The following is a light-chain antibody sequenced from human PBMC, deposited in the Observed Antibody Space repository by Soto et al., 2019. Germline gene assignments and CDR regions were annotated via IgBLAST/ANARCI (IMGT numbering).Light chain of an antibody. CDR1: QSIRSN. V-gene: IGKV3-15*01. CDR2: GAS. Sequence: EILMTQSPDTLSVSPGEGATLSCSVSQSIRSNLAWYQQRPGQAPRLLMYGASTRADGIPARFTGSGSGTEFTLTISSMQSEDFAVYYCQQYQIWTPWTSGQGTKVELK. CDR3: QQYQIWTPWT. J-gene: IGKJ1*01.